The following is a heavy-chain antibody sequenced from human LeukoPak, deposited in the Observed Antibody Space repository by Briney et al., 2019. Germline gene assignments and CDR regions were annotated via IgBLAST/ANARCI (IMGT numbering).Heavy chain of an antibody. J-gene: IGHJ4*02. V-gene: IGHV3-15*01. Sequence: GGSLRLSCAASGFTFSNAWMSWVRQAPGKGLEWVGRIKSKADGGTTDYAAPVKGRFTISRDDSKNTLYLQMNSLKTEDTAVYYCTTDEWELHFDYWGQGTLVTVSS. CDR2: IKSKADGGTT. CDR1: GFTFSNAW. CDR3: TTDEWELHFDY. D-gene: IGHD1-26*01.